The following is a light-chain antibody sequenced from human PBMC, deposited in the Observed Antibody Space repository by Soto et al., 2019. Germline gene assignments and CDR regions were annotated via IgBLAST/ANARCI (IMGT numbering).Light chain of an antibody. CDR2: DAS. CDR1: QSISNW. Sequence: TLSPTTLPSCVWFRVTITFLSSQSISNWLAWYQQKPGQDPRLLIYDASKRATGIPARFIGSGSGTDFTLTTNSLVPEDFFAYYCQQHNNTPKFTFGPGTKVDI. J-gene: IGKJ3*01. V-gene: IGKV3-11*01. CDR3: QQHNNTPKFT.